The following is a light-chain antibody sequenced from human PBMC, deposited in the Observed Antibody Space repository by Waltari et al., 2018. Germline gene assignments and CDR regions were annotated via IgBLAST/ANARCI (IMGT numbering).Light chain of an antibody. V-gene: IGKV1-39*01. CDR2: AAS. CDR1: QSISSY. J-gene: IGKJ1*01. CDR3: QQSYSHTRT. Sequence: DIQMTQSPSSLSASVGDRVTITCRASQSISSYLNWYQQKPGIAPKLLIYAASSLQSGVPSRFSGSGSGRDFTLIINSLQPEDFATYSCQQSYSHTRTFGQGTKVEIK.